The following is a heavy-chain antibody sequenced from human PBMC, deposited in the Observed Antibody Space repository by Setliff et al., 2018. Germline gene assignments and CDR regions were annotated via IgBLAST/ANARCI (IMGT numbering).Heavy chain of an antibody. CDR1: GDSLSDAS. J-gene: IGHJ4*02. CDR2: VFYNGAA. V-gene: IGHV4-61*08. Sequence: LSLTCTVSGDSLSDASIMAWIRQPPGKGLEFIGYVFYNGAAKYDPSLKSRVTMSVDTSKTQFSLKLNSMTTADTAVYYCARGGTYRYFDYWGQGALVTVSS. CDR3: ARGGTYRYFDY.